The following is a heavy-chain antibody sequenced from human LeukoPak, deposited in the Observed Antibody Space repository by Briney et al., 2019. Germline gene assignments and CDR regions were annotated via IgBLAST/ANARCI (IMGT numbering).Heavy chain of an antibody. J-gene: IGHJ2*01. CDR3: ARLFAFPKWHFDL. D-gene: IGHD2-21*01. CDR1: GGSISSDY. CDR2: IYYSGST. V-gene: IGHV4-59*01. Sequence: SETLSLTCTVSGGSISSDYWSWIRQPPGKGLEWIGYIYYSGSTNHNPSLKSRVTISVDTSKNQFSLKLSSVTAADTAVYYCARLFAFPKWHFDLWGRGTLVTVSS.